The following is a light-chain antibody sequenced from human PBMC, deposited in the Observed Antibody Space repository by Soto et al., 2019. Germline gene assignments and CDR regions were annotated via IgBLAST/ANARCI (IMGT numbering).Light chain of an antibody. J-gene: IGLJ2*01. Sequence: QSALTQPASVSGSPGQSITISCTGTSSDIGNYDYVSSYQHHPGKAPKLIIYEVSNRPSGVSNRFSGSKSGNTASLTISGLQAEDEADYYCCSRLFGGGTKLTVL. CDR3: CSRL. CDR1: SSDIGNYDY. V-gene: IGLV2-14*01. CDR2: EVS.